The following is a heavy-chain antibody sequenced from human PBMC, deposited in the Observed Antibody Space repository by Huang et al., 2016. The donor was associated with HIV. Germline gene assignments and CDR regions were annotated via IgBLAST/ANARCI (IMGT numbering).Heavy chain of an antibody. CDR1: GLCLTSYK. V-gene: IGHV3-21*01. D-gene: IGHD2-21*02. CDR3: AREGTTDCDGWATSGYGMDV. CDR2: ITKGCAWI. Sequence: EVQLVESGGGLVKPGGSLTYSCTASGLCLTSYKMSWVSPAPGVGRGWVSSITKGCAWICYAHSVRRRFTISGDTAENSVFLRLTSLRGDATAVYYCAREGTTDCDGWATSGYGMDVWGQGTTVTVSS. J-gene: IGHJ6*02.